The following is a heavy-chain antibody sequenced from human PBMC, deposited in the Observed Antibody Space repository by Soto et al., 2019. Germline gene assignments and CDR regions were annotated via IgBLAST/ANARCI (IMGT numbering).Heavy chain of an antibody. D-gene: IGHD2-2*01. V-gene: IGHV4-59*08. CDR1: GGTIRSYD. CDR2: IYYSGST. CDR3: ARHDSDIVVVPAAILGWFDP. J-gene: IGHJ5*02. Sequence: SETQSLTCTVSGGTIRSYDWSWIRQPPGKGLEWIGYIYYSGSTNYNPSLKSRVTISVDTSKNQFSLKLSSVTAADTAVYYCARHDSDIVVVPAAILGWFDPWGQGTLVTVSS.